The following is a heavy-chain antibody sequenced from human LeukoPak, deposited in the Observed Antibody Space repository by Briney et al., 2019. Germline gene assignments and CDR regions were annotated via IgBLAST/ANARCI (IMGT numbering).Heavy chain of an antibody. V-gene: IGHV4-59*08. D-gene: IGHD3-10*01. CDR1: GGSISSYY. Sequence: SETLSLTCTVSGGSISSYYWSWIRQPPGKGLEWIGYIYYSGSTKYTPSLKSRVTISVDTFKNQFSLKLASVTAADTAVYYCALARINHASGSHPYYFDYWGQGTLVTVSS. J-gene: IGHJ4*02. CDR3: ALARINHASGSHPYYFDY. CDR2: IYYSGST.